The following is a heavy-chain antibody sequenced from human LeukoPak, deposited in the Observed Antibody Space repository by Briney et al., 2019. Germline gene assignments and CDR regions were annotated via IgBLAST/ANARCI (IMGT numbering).Heavy chain of an antibody. CDR3: ATLSSGYYTVDY. Sequence: ASVKVSCKVSGYTLTELSMHWVRQAPGKGLEWMGGFDPEDGETIYAQKFQGRVTMTEDTSTDTAYMELSSLRSEDTAVYYCATLSSGYYTVDYWGQGTLVTVSS. V-gene: IGHV1-24*01. D-gene: IGHD3-3*01. CDR1: GYTLTELS. CDR2: FDPEDGET. J-gene: IGHJ4*02.